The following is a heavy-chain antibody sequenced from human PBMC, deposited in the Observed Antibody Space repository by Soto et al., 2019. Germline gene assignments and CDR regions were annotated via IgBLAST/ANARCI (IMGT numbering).Heavy chain of an antibody. J-gene: IGHJ6*03. CDR1: GFTFSSYS. V-gene: IGHV3-21*01. Sequence: GESLKISCAASGFTFSSYSMNWVRQAPGKGLEWVSSISSSSSYIYYADSVKGRFTISRDNAKNSLYLQMNSLRAEDTAVYYCARMDTAMVLAYYYYYMDVWGKGTTVTVSS. CDR3: ARMDTAMVLAYYYYYMDV. D-gene: IGHD5-18*01. CDR2: ISSSSSYI.